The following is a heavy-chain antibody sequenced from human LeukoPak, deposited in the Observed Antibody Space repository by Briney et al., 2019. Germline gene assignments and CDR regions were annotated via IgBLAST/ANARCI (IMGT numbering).Heavy chain of an antibody. Sequence: GGSLRLSCAASGFTFSSYAMSWVRQAPGKGLEWVSAISGSGGSTYYADSVKGRFTISRDNSKNTLYLQMNSLRAEDAAVYYCAKVYSGYGGTPYYFDYWGQGTLITVSS. V-gene: IGHV3-23*01. D-gene: IGHD5-12*01. J-gene: IGHJ4*02. CDR2: ISGSGGST. CDR3: AKVYSGYGGTPYYFDY. CDR1: GFTFSSYA.